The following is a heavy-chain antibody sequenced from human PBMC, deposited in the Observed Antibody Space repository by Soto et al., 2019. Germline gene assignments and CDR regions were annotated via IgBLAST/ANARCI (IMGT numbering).Heavy chain of an antibody. CDR2: LYYSGST. D-gene: IGHD4-4*01. CDR1: GGSVSSGSHY. CDR3: ARVTPVTSFDY. Sequence: QVQLHESGPGLVKPSETLSLTCTVSGGSVSSGSHYWSWIRQPPGKGLEWLGYLYYSGSTNYSPSLKRRVTISLGTSKNQFSLKLSSVNTADTAVYFCARVTPVTSFDYWGQGTLVTVSS. V-gene: IGHV4-61*01. J-gene: IGHJ4*02.